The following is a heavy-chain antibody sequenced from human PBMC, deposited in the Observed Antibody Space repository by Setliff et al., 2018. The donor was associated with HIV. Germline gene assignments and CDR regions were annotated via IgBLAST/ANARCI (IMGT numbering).Heavy chain of an antibody. V-gene: IGHV3-15*01. D-gene: IGHD2-15*01. Sequence: GGSLRLSCAGLGFTFSNAWMSWIRQAPGKGLEWVARLKSDAEGGTADYAAPVRLRFTTSRDDSKNTLYLLMNSLKVEDTAVYYCTTLLSGVGTDVFDIWGQGTMVTVSS. J-gene: IGHJ3*02. CDR2: LKSDAEGGTA. CDR1: GFTFSNAW. CDR3: TTLLSGVGTDVFDI.